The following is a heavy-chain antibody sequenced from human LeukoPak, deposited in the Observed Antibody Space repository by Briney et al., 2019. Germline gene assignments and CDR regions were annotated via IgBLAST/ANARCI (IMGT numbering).Heavy chain of an antibody. CDR1: KFSFSNYG. D-gene: IGHD6-19*01. J-gene: IGHJ4*02. Sequence: GGSQRLSCAASKFSFSNYGMNWVRQAPGKGLEWISYISSSSSTIYYADSVKGRFTISRDNAESSLYLQMNSLRAEDTAVYYCARNGASSGRPYHFDYWGQGTPVTVSS. V-gene: IGHV3-48*01. CDR2: ISSSSSTI. CDR3: ARNGASSGRPYHFDY.